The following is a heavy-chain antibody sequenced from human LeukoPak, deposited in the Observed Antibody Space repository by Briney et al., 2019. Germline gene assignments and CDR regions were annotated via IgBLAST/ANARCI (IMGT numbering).Heavy chain of an antibody. D-gene: IGHD2-15*01. CDR2: ISGSGGST. CDR1: GFTSSSYA. J-gene: IGHJ4*02. CDR3: AKGSSDSCYSFLDY. Sequence: PGGSLRLSCAASGFTSSSYAMTWVRQAPGKGLEWVSTISGSGGSTYYADSVKGRFTISRDNSKNTLYLQMNSLRAEDTAVYYCAKGSSDSCYSFLDYWGQGTLVTVSS. V-gene: IGHV3-23*01.